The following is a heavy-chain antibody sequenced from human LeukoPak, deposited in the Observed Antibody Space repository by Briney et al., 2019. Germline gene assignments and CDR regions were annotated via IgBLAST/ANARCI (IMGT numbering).Heavy chain of an antibody. CDR2: IWYDGSNK. J-gene: IGHJ4*02. CDR3: AKDMGGGYFDY. CDR1: GFTFSSYG. D-gene: IGHD3-16*01. V-gene: IGHV3-33*06. Sequence: PGRSLRLSCAASGFTFSSYGMHWVRQAPGKGLEWVAVIWYDGSNKYYADSVKGRFTISRDNSKNTLYLQMNSLRAEDTAVYYCAKDMGGGYFDYWGQGTLVTVSS.